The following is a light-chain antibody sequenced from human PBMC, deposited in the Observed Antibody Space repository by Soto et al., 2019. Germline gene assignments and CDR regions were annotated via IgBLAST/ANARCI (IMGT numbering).Light chain of an antibody. V-gene: IGKV1-5*01. CDR2: DVY. CDR3: QQYDGY. CDR1: QNINTW. Sequence: QMTQSPSTLSASVGDRGTITCRASQNINTWLAWYQQKPGTAPRLLIYDVYTLQSGVTSRFSGSGSGTEFPHTRTRLHPDDSAIYYCQQYDGYFGPGTKV. J-gene: IGKJ3*01.